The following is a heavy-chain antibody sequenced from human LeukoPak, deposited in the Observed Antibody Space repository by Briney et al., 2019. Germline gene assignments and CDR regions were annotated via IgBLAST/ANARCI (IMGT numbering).Heavy chain of an antibody. CDR2: IWYDGSNK. V-gene: IGHV3-33*01. D-gene: IGHD5-18*01. CDR1: GFTFSSYG. CDR3: ARDFSDTAYFDC. Sequence: PGGSLRLSCAASGFTFSSYGMHWVRQAPGKGLEWVAVIWYDGSNKYYADSVKGRFTISRDNANNSLHLQMNGLRAEDTAVYYCARDFSDTAYFDCWGQGTLVTVSS. J-gene: IGHJ4*02.